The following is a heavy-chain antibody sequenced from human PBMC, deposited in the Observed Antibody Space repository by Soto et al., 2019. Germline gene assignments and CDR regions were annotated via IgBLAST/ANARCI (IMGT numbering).Heavy chain of an antibody. J-gene: IGHJ5*02. D-gene: IGHD2-15*01. CDR2: IYHSGSI. CDR3: ARGARSGGSSYNWFDP. CDR1: GGSISTSNW. Sequence: LSLTCTVSGGSISTSNWWGWVRQPPGKGLEWIGEIYHSGSINYNPSLKSRVTISVDKSKNQFSLKLSSVTAADTAVYYCARGARSGGSSYNWFDPWGQGTLVTVSS. V-gene: IGHV4-4*02.